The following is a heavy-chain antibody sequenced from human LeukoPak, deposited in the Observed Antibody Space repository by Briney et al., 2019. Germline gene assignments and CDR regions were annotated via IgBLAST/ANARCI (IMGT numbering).Heavy chain of an antibody. J-gene: IGHJ2*01. Sequence: KSSQTLSLTCTVSGDSIATGGNYWSWIRQPPGKGLEWIGYIHHTGSTYFNPSLKSRVTLSVDTSENHFSLRLTSATAADTATYYCARDRHRSGHWYYDLWGRGILVAVSS. V-gene: IGHV4-31*03. CDR1: GDSIATGGNY. CDR2: IHHTGST. CDR3: ARDRHRSGHWYYDL.